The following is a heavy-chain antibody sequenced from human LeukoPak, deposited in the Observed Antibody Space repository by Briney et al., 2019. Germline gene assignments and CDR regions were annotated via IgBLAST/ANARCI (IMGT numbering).Heavy chain of an antibody. D-gene: IGHD3-10*02. V-gene: IGHV3-7*01. CDR1: GGSISSSNYY. J-gene: IGHJ3*01. CDR3: AMLKNAFDF. Sequence: ETLSLTCTVSGGSISSSNYYWGWIRQAPGKGLEWVANIKQDGSEKYYVDSVKGRFTISRDNAKNSLYLQMNSLRAEDTAVYYCAMLKNAFDFWGQGTMVTVSS. CDR2: IKQDGSEK.